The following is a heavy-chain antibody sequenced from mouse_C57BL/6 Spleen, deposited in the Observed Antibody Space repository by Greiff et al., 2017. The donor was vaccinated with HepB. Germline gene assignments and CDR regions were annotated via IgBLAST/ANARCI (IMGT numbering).Heavy chain of an antibody. D-gene: IGHD1-1*01. CDR2: IYPGDGDT. J-gene: IGHJ4*01. Sequence: VQLQQSGAELVKPGASVKISCKASGYAFSSYWMNWVKPRPGKGLEWIGQIYPGDGDTNYNGKFKGKATLTADKSSSTAYMQLSSLTSEDSAVYFCSHYYGSSYAMDYWGQGTSVTVSS. V-gene: IGHV1-80*01. CDR3: SHYYGSSYAMDY. CDR1: GYAFSSYW.